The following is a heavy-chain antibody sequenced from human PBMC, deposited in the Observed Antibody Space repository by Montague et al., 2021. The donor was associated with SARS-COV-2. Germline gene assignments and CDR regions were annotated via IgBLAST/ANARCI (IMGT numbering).Heavy chain of an antibody. CDR3: ARGPGVVIILAIYCYYGMDV. CDR2: INHSGST. CDR1: GGSFSGYY. V-gene: IGHV4-34*01. Sequence: SETLSLTCAVYGGSFSGYYWSWICQPPGKGLEWIGEINHSGSTNYNPSLKSRVTISVDTSKNQFSLKLSSVTAADTAVYYCARGPGVVIILAIYCYYGMDVWGQGTTVTVSS. D-gene: IGHD3-3*01. J-gene: IGHJ6*02.